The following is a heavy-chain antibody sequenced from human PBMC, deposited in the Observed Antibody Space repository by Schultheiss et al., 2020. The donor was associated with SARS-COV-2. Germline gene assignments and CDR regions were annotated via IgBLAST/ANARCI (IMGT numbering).Heavy chain of an antibody. Sequence: ASVKVSCKASGYTFSNYGISWVRQAPGQGLEWMGWISGYNGNTNYAQKLQGRVTMTTDTSTDTAYMELSSLRSEDTAVYYCARDRYDFWSGYVSYWYFDLWGRGTLVTVSS. V-gene: IGHV1-18*01. J-gene: IGHJ2*01. CDR2: ISGYNGNT. CDR1: GYTFSNYG. CDR3: ARDRYDFWSGYVSYWYFDL. D-gene: IGHD3-3*01.